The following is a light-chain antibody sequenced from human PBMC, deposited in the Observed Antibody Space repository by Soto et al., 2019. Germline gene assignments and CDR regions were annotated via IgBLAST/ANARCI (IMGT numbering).Light chain of an antibody. Sequence: VHLPHSPSSLSASVLYRVTITFQASQDISNYLNWYQQKPGKAPKLLIYDSSNLETGVPSRFSGSGAGTDFTFTISSLQPEDMATYYCHQYDNLPLAFGGGTKVDI. CDR1: QDISNY. CDR3: HQYDNLPLA. J-gene: IGKJ4*01. CDR2: DSS. V-gene: IGKV1-33*01.